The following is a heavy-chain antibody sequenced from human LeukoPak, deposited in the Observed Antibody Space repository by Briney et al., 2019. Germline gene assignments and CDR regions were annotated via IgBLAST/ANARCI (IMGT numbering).Heavy chain of an antibody. CDR1: GGSISSGGYY. Sequence: SETLSLTCTVSGGSISSGGYYWSWIRQHPGKGLEWIGYIYYSGSTYYNPSLKSRVTISVDTSKNQFSLKLSSVTAADTAVYYCARAGYDSSGYHYWGQGTLVTVSS. D-gene: IGHD3-22*01. CDR3: ARAGYDSSGYHY. CDR2: IYYSGST. J-gene: IGHJ4*02. V-gene: IGHV4-31*03.